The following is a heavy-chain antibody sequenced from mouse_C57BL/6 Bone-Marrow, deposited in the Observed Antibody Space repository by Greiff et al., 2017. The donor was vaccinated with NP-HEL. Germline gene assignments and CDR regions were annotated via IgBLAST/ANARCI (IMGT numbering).Heavy chain of an antibody. CDR2: ISSGGDYI. V-gene: IGHV5-9-1*02. D-gene: IGHD3-1*01. Sequence: EVKVEESGEGLVKPGGSLKLSCAASGFTFSSYAMSWVRQTPEKRLEWVAYISSGGDYIYYADTVKGRFTISRDNARNTLYLQMSSLKSEDTAMYYCTRDREIPYYAMDYWGQGTSVTVSS. CDR3: TRDREIPYYAMDY. CDR1: GFTFSSYA. J-gene: IGHJ4*01.